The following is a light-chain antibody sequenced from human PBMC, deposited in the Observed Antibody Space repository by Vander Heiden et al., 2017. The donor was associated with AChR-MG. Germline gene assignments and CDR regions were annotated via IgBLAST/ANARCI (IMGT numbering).Light chain of an antibody. Sequence: DIIVTQSPLSLSVTPGEPASISCRASQSLLQRDGYNHLDWYLVKPGQPPHLLIYLGSNRASGVPDRFSGSGSGTDFTLTISRVEAEDVGIYYCMQVLQDHSFGQGTRLDIK. V-gene: IGKV2-28*01. J-gene: IGKJ5*01. CDR1: QSLLQRDGYNH. CDR3: MQVLQDHS. CDR2: LGS.